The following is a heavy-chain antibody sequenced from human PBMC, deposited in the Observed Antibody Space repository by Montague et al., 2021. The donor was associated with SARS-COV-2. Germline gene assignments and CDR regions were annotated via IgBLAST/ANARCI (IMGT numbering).Heavy chain of an antibody. CDR1: GGSFSDYY. V-gene: IGHV4-59*01. Sequence: SETLSLTCTVSGGSFSDYYWSWIRQPAGKGLEWIGRIYESGNTNNNPSLKSRVTISVDTSKNHFTLRLSSVTAADTAVYYCANLRRTQVLFVTLCDGIDVWGQGTPVTVSS. CDR2: IYESGNT. J-gene: IGHJ6*02. CDR3: ANLRRTQVLFVTLCDGIDV. D-gene: IGHD2-2*01.